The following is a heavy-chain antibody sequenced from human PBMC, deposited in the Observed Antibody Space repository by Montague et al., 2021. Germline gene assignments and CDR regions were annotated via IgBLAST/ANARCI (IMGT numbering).Heavy chain of an antibody. J-gene: IGHJ6*02. CDR1: GGSISVYC. Sequence: SETLSLTCAVSGGSISVYCWTWIRQSPGNRLEWMGDVNERDSSNFNPSLKSRLTISVDTSNKHLSLNLRSVTAADTAVYYCSRRGIVGGGHKGYFYAMDVWGQGTTVTVSS. CDR2: VNERDSS. CDR3: SRRGIVGGGHKGYFYAMDV. D-gene: IGHD1-26*01. V-gene: IGHV4-59*12.